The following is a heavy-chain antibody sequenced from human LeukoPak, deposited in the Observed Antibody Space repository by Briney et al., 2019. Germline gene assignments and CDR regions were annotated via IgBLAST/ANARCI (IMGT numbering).Heavy chain of an antibody. CDR2: IKSKTDGGTT. J-gene: IGHJ6*03. D-gene: IGHD4-17*01. CDR1: GFTFSNAW. V-gene: IGHV3-15*01. CDR3: AKDLYGERGYYMDV. Sequence: PGGSLRLSCAASGFTFSNAWMSWVRRAPGKGLEWVGRIKSKTDGGTTDYAAPVKGRFTISRDDSKNTLYLQMNSLRAEDTAVYYCAKDLYGERGYYMDVWGKGTTVTVSS.